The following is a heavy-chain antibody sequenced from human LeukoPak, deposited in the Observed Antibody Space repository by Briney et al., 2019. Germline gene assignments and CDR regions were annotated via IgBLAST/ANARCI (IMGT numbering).Heavy chain of an antibody. CDR1: GFTFDDYA. Sequence: SGGSLRLSRAASGFTFDDYAMHWVRQAPGKGLEWVSGISWNSGSIGYADSVKGRFTISRDNAKTSLYLQMNSLRAEDTALYYCAKDLGPGSMATSPGFDYWGQGTLVTVSS. D-gene: IGHD5-24*01. J-gene: IGHJ4*02. CDR3: AKDLGPGSMATSPGFDY. CDR2: ISWNSGSI. V-gene: IGHV3-9*01.